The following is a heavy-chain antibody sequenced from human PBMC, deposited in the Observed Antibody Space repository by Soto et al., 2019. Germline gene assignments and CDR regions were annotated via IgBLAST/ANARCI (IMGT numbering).Heavy chain of an antibody. V-gene: IGHV4-4*02. D-gene: IGHD6-25*01. CDR1: SGSISTGNW. CDR3: ARVFSSGSGWMYYFDF. Sequence: QVELQESGPRLVKSSGTLSLTCEVSSGSISTGNWWSWVRQPPGKGLEWIGEIYYTGATNYNPSLKSRVTMKIDKSKDQFSLILTSATAADTAVYYCARVFSSGSGWMYYFDFWGQGILVSVSS. CDR2: IYYTGAT. J-gene: IGHJ4*02.